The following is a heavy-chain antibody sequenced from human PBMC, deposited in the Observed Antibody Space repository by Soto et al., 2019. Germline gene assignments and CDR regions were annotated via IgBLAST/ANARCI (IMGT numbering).Heavy chain of an antibody. CDR3: ARDGGRHSGGIDY. Sequence: QVQLVQSGAEVKKPGSSVKVSYKASGGTFSSYSINWVRQAPGQGLEWMGEIIPIFGTANYAQKFQGRVTITADESTSTAYMVLSSLRSEDTAVYYCARDGGRHSGGIDYWGQGTLVTVSS. CDR1: GGTFSSYS. D-gene: IGHD1-26*01. V-gene: IGHV1-69*01. CDR2: IIPIFGTA. J-gene: IGHJ4*02.